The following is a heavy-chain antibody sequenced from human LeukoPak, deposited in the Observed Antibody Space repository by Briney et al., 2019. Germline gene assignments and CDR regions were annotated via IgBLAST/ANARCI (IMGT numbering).Heavy chain of an antibody. Sequence: PGGSLRLSCAASGFTFSSYSMNWVRQAPGKGLEWVSSISSSSSYIYYADSVKGRFTISRDNAKNSLYLQMNSLRAEDTAVYYCVREEYCSSTSCYPGTFDYWGQGTLVTVSS. J-gene: IGHJ4*02. CDR1: GFTFSSYS. CDR2: ISSSSSYI. D-gene: IGHD2-2*01. CDR3: VREEYCSSTSCYPGTFDY. V-gene: IGHV3-21*01.